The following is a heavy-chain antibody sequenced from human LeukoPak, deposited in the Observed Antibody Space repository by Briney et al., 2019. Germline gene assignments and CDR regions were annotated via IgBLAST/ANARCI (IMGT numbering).Heavy chain of an antibody. CDR2: ISSSGSTI. D-gene: IGHD3-10*01. CDR3: ARHTLWFGESSLDY. J-gene: IGHJ4*02. Sequence: GGSLRLSCAASGFTFSDYYMSWIRQAPGKGPEWVSYISSSGSTIYYADSVKGRFTISRDNAKNSLYLQMNSLRAEDTAVYYCARHTLWFGESSLDYWGQGTLVTVSS. V-gene: IGHV3-11*01. CDR1: GFTFSDYY.